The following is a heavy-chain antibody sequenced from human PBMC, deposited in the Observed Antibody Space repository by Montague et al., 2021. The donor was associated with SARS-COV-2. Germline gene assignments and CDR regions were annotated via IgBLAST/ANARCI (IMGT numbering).Heavy chain of an antibody. CDR2: IYWGGEK. J-gene: IGHJ4*02. D-gene: IGHD3-10*01. CDR1: GFSITTSTMG. CDR3: VHYASGSYYFHY. Sequence: PALVKPTQTLTLTCTFSGFSITTSTMGVGWIRQPPGKALEWLALIYWGGEKRFSPSLKSRLTITKDTFKDQVVLRMTNMDPVDTATYYRVHYASGSYYFHYWGQGTLVTVSS. V-gene: IGHV2-5*02.